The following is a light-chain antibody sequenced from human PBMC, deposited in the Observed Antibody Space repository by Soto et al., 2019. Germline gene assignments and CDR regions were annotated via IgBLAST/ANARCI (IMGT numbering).Light chain of an antibody. CDR2: DAS. J-gene: IGKJ1*01. Sequence: EIVLTQSPSTVSLFPGQRATLSCRASQSVSSYLAWYQQKPGQAPRLLIYDASNRATGIPARFGGSGSGTEFTLTISSLQSEDFAVYYCQQYNNWPRTFSQGTKVDIK. CDR3: QQYNNWPRT. V-gene: IGKV3-11*01. CDR1: QSVSSY.